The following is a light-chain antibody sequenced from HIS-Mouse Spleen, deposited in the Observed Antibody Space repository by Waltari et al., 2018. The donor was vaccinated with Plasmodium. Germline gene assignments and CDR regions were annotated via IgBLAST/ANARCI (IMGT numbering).Light chain of an antibody. Sequence: YELTQPPSVSVSPGQTASITCSGDKLGDKYACWYQPKPGQSPVLVIYQDSKRPSGIPERFSGSNSGNTATLTISGTQAMDEADYYCQAWDSSTVVFGGGTKLTVL. CDR1: KLGDKY. J-gene: IGLJ2*01. V-gene: IGLV3-1*01. CDR3: QAWDSSTVV. CDR2: QDS.